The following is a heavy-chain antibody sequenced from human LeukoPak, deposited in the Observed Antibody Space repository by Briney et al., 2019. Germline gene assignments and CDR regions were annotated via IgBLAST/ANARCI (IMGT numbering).Heavy chain of an antibody. Sequence: SETLSLTCTVSGGSISSYYWSWIRQPPGKGLEWIGYIYYSGSTNYYPSLKSRVTISVDTSKNQFSLKLSSVTAADTAVYYCARARVPREYYYDSSGPLLFDYWGQGTLVTVSS. V-gene: IGHV4-59*01. J-gene: IGHJ4*02. CDR3: ARARVPREYYYDSSGPLLFDY. D-gene: IGHD3-22*01. CDR1: GGSISSYY. CDR2: IYYSGST.